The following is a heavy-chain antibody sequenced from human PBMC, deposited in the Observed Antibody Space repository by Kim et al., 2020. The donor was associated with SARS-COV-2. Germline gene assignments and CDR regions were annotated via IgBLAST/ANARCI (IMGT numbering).Heavy chain of an antibody. D-gene: IGHD6-19*01. V-gene: IGHV4-59*01. CDR2: IYYSGST. Sequence: SETLSLTCTVSGGSISSYYWSWIRQPPGKGLEWIGYIYYSGSTNYNPSLKSRVTISVDTSKNQFSLKLSSVTAADTAVYYCARDGIAEAGTNWLDPWGQGTLVTVSS. J-gene: IGHJ5*02. CDR1: GGSISSYY. CDR3: ARDGIAEAGTNWLDP.